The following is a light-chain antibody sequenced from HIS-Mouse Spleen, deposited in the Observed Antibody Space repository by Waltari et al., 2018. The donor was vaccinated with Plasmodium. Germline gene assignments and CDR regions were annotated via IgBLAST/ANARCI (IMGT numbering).Light chain of an antibody. CDR3: QAWDSSTVV. Sequence: SYELTQPPSVSVSPGQTASITCSGDKLGDKYACWYQQKPGQSPVLVIYQDSKRASGTPERVSGSNSGNTATLTISGTQAMDEADYYCQAWDSSTVVFGGGTKLTVL. J-gene: IGLJ2*01. V-gene: IGLV3-1*01. CDR1: KLGDKY. CDR2: QDS.